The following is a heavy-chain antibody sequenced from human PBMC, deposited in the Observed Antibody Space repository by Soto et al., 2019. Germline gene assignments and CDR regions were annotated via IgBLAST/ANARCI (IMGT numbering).Heavy chain of an antibody. CDR1: GGTFSSYA. J-gene: IGHJ3*02. CDR3: AGSFKYGSGTFDAFDT. CDR2: IIPIFGTT. D-gene: IGHD3-10*01. V-gene: IGHV1-69*01. Sequence: QVQLVQSGTEVKKPGSSLKVSCKASGGTFSSYAISWVRQAPGQGLEWMGGIIPIFGTTNYAEKFRGRVSITADESTSTAYVELSSLRSEDTAVYYCAGSFKYGSGTFDAFDTWGQGTMVTVSS.